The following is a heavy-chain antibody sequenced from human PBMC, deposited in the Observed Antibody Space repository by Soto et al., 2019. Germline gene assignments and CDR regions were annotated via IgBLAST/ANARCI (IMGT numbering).Heavy chain of an antibody. D-gene: IGHD2-15*01. Sequence: GGSLRLSCTASGFTLRTYWMHWVRQAPGKGLVWVSRINPESTTITYADSVKGRFTISRDNSKNTLFLQMDSPRAEDTAMYFCARAASCSAGDCYHFGYWGQGALVTVSS. CDR1: GFTLRTYW. J-gene: IGHJ4*02. CDR2: INPESTTI. V-gene: IGHV3-74*01. CDR3: ARAASCSAGDCYHFGY.